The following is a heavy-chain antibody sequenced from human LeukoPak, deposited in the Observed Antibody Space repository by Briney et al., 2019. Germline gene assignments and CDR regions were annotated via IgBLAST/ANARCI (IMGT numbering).Heavy chain of an antibody. J-gene: IGHJ4*02. Sequence: GSSVKVSCKASRYTFTSYHINWVRQATGQGLEWVGWMNPNNSDIGYAQKFQGRVTMTRNTSIGTAYMELSSLRSEDTAIYYCVRVPPGTTIYAYWGQGTLVTVSS. CDR2: MNPNNSDI. D-gene: IGHD1-14*01. CDR3: VRVPPGTTIYAY. CDR1: RYTFTSYH. V-gene: IGHV1-8*01.